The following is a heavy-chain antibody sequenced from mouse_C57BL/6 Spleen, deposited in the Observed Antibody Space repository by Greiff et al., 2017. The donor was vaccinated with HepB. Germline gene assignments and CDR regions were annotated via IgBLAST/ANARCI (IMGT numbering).Heavy chain of an antibody. D-gene: IGHD2-4*01. CDR2: ISSGGSYT. V-gene: IGHV5-6*01. CDR3: ERHARYDYEGDYYAMDY. J-gene: IGHJ4*01. CDR1: GFTFSSYG. Sequence: EVKLMESGGDLVKPGGSLKLSCAASGFTFSSYGMSWVRQTPDKRLEWVATISSGGSYTYYPDSVKGRFTISRDNAKNTLYLQMSSLKSEDTAMYYCERHARYDYEGDYYAMDYWGQGTSVTVSS.